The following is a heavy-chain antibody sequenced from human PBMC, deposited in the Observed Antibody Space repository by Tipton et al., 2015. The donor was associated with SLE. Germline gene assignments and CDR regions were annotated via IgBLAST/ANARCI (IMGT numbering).Heavy chain of an antibody. CDR3: AREGIAAETWFFDL. V-gene: IGHV4-38-2*02. Sequence: TLSLTCAVSGYSISSGYYWGWIRQPPGKGLEWIGSIYHSGSTYYNPSLKRRVTVSVDTSKNQFSLSLTSVTAADTAVYYCAREGIAAETWFFDLWGRGTLVTVSS. CDR2: IYHSGST. D-gene: IGHD6-13*01. J-gene: IGHJ2*01. CDR1: GYSISSGYY.